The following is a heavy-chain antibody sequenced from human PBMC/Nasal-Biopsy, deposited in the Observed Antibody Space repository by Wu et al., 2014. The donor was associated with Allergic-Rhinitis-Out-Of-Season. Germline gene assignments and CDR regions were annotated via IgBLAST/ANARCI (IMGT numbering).Heavy chain of an antibody. V-gene: IGHV3-23*01. J-gene: IGHJ4*02. CDR1: TFTFTSYD. CDR2: IDDAGERT. Sequence: LRLSCAASTFTFTSYDMGWVRQAPGKGLEWVSTIDDAGERTYYADSVRGRFTISRDNSKNTLYLQMNSLRAEDTAVYYCARDYHDGTTFFRPFHHWGQGTLVTVSS. CDR3: ARDYHDGTTFFRPFHH. D-gene: IGHD2/OR15-2a*01.